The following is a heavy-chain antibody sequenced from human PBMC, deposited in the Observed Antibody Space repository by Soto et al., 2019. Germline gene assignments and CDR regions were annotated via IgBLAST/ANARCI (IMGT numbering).Heavy chain of an antibody. CDR2: IYYSGST. Sequence: SETLSLTCTVSGGSISSYYWSWIRQPPGKGLEWIGYIYYSGSTNHNPSLKSRVTISVDTSKNQFSLKLSSVTAADTAVYYCARHRRTGAVAVPYMDVWGKGTTVTVSS. V-gene: IGHV4-59*08. D-gene: IGHD6-19*01. CDR1: GGSISSYY. J-gene: IGHJ6*03. CDR3: ARHRRTGAVAVPYMDV.